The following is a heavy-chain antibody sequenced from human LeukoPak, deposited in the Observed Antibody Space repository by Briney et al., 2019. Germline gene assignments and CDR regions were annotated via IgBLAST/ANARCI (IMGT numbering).Heavy chain of an antibody. D-gene: IGHD2-15*01. CDR1: GYTFTGCY. J-gene: IGHJ4*02. CDR3: ARGGRRGYCSGGSCYEGFDY. CDR2: INPNSGGT. Sequence: ASVKVSCKASGYTFTGCYMHWVRQAPGQGLEWMGWINPNSGGTNYAQKFQGWVTMTRDTSISTAYMELSRLRSDDTAVYYCARGGRRGYCSGGSCYEGFDYWGQGTLVTVSS. V-gene: IGHV1-2*04.